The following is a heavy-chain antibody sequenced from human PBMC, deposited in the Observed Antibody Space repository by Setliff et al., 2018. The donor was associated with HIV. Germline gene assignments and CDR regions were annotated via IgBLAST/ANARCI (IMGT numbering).Heavy chain of an antibody. CDR1: GGTFNTYP. Sequence: GASVKVSCKTSGGTFNTYPIAWVRQAPGQGLEWMGGIAPNLRMPNYIQKFKGRLTITADESTSTVYMELTNLRSEDTAMYYCAREKSPVLEYFDWLKPRHVFYGWGQGTVVTVSS. CDR2: IAPNLRMP. V-gene: IGHV1-69*10. D-gene: IGHD3-9*01. J-gene: IGHJ3*01. CDR3: AREKSPVLEYFDWLKPRHVFYG.